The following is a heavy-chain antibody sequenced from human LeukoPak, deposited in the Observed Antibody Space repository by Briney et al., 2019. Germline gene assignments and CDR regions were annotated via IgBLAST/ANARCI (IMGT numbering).Heavy chain of an antibody. D-gene: IGHD2-15*01. V-gene: IGHV4-34*01. J-gene: IGHJ5*02. CDR2: INHSGST. CDR1: GGSFSGYY. CDR3: ARSVVAATWWFDP. Sequence: PSETLSLTCAVYGGSFSGYYWSWIRQPPGKGLEWIGEINHSGSTNYNPSLKSRVTISVDTSKNQFSLKLSSVTAADTAVYYCARSVVAATWWFDPWGQGTLVTVSS.